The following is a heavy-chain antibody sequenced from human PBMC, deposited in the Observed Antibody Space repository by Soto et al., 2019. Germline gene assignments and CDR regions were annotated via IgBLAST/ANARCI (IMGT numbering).Heavy chain of an antibody. CDR1: GFTFSSCA. CDR3: AKGRSYYYYYGVDV. J-gene: IGHJ6*02. Sequence: GGSLRLSCAASGFTFSSCAMGWVRQAPGKGLEWVSDIIDSGSSTYYADSVKGRFTISRDNSKSTLYLQMNSLRAEDTALYYYAKGRSYYYYYGVDVWGQGTTVTVSS. V-gene: IGHV3-23*01. CDR2: IIDSGSST.